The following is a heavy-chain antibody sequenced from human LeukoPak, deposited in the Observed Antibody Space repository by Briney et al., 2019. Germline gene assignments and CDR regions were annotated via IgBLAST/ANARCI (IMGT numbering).Heavy chain of an antibody. Sequence: PGGSLRLSCTASGYNFSSYRMIWVRQAPGKGLEWVSYITDGSNTIYYTDSVKGRFTISRDNVKNSLYLQLNSLRAEDTAVYYCARDRYDTSGCSYGGYFSYMVTCGKKTTVTVSS. CDR3: ARDRYDTSGCSYGGYFSYMVT. J-gene: IGHJ6*03. CDR1: GYNFSSYR. V-gene: IGHV3-48*01. D-gene: IGHD3-22*01. CDR2: ITDGSNTI.